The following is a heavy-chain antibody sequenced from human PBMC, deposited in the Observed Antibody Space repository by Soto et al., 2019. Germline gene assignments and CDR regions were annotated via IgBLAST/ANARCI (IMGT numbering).Heavy chain of an antibody. J-gene: IGHJ4*02. D-gene: IGHD3-22*01. V-gene: IGHV4-31*03. Sequence: SETLSLTCTVSGGSISSGGYYWSWIRQHPGKGLEWIGYIYYSGSTYYNPSLKSRVTISVDTSKNQFSLKLSSVTAADTAVYFCSTYYYDSSGYYPIHFRGQGTLVTVSS. CDR2: IYYSGST. CDR3: STYYYDSSGYYPIHF. CDR1: GGSISSGGYY.